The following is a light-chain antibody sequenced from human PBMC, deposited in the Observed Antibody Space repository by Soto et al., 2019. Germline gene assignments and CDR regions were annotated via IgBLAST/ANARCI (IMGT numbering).Light chain of an antibody. V-gene: IGLV2-14*03. CDR2: DVS. J-gene: IGLJ1*01. Sequence: QAVMTQPASVSRSPGQSFTISCTGTSSDVGGYNYVSWYQHHPGKAPKLMIFDVSNRPSGVSNRFSGSKSGNTASLTISGLQPEDEADYYCSSYTIGNTPQIDFRTGSKVPVL. CDR1: SSDVGGYNY. CDR3: SSYTIGNTPQID.